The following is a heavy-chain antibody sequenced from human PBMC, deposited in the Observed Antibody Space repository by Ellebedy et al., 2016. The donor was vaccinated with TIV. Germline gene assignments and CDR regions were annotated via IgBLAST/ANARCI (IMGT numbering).Heavy chain of an antibody. CDR1: GFSFDDYA. J-gene: IGHJ4*02. V-gene: IGHV3-9*03. CDR3: AKGSDYYDTGGVDY. D-gene: IGHD3-22*01. Sequence: PGGSLRLSCAASGFSFDDYAMHWVRQAPGKGLEWVSGISWNSGSRGYADSVKGRFTISRDNAKNSLYLQMNSLRTEDMALYYCAKGSDYYDTGGVDYWGQGTLVTVSS. CDR2: ISWNSGSR.